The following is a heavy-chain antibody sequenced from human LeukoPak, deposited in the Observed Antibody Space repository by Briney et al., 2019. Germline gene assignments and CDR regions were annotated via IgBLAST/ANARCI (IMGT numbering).Heavy chain of an antibody. D-gene: IGHD3-22*01. CDR2: IYTSGST. CDR1: GGSISSYY. CDR3: ARARDNSGYDYYYYYMDV. Sequence: SETLSLTCTVSGGSISSYYWSWIRQPAGKGLEWIGRIYTSGSTNYNPSLKSRVTMSVDTSKNQFSLKLSSVTAADTAVYYCARARDNSGYDYYYYYMDVWGKGTTVTVSS. V-gene: IGHV4-4*07. J-gene: IGHJ6*03.